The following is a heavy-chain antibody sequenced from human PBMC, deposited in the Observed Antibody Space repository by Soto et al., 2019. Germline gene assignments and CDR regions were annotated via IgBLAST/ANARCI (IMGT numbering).Heavy chain of an antibody. CDR1: GDSVSSNSAA. Sequence: SQTLSLTCAISGDSVSSNSAAWNWIRQSPSRGLEWLGGTYYRSKWYNDYAVSVKSRITINPDTSKNQFSLQLNSVTPEDTAVYYCASEGSIAAREGPYYYYYYGMDVWGQGTTVTVSS. D-gene: IGHD6-6*01. J-gene: IGHJ6*02. CDR2: TYYRSKWYN. V-gene: IGHV6-1*01. CDR3: ASEGSIAAREGPYYYYYYGMDV.